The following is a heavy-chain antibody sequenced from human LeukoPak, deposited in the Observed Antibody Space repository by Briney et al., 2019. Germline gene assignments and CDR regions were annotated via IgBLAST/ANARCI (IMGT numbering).Heavy chain of an antibody. CDR2: IKQDGSEK. D-gene: IGHD4-17*01. V-gene: IGHV3-7*01. CDR3: ARAEYGDYGAGYYYMDV. J-gene: IGHJ6*03. CDR1: GFTFSSYW. Sequence: GGSLRLSCAASGFTFSSYWMSWVRQAPGKGLEWVANIKQDGSEKYYVDSVKGLFTISRDNAKNSLYLQMNSLRAEDTAVYYCARAEYGDYGAGYYYMDVWGKGTTVTVSS.